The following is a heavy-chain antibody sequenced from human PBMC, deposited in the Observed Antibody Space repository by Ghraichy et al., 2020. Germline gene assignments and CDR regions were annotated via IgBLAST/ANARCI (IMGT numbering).Heavy chain of an antibody. CDR3: AREQDYIWGSYRSFDY. Sequence: SETLSLTCTVSGGSISSGGYYWSWIRQHPGKGLEWIGYIYYSGSTYYNPSLKSRVTISVDTSKNQFSLKLSSVTAADTAVYYCAREQDYIWGSYRSFDYWGQGTLVTVSS. CDR1: GGSISSGGYY. V-gene: IGHV4-31*03. D-gene: IGHD3-16*02. J-gene: IGHJ4*02. CDR2: IYYSGST.